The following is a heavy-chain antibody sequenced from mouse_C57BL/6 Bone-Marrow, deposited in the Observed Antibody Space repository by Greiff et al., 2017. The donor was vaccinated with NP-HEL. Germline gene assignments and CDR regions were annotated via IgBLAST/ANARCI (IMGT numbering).Heavy chain of an antibody. V-gene: IGHV1-52*01. D-gene: IGHD1-1*01. CDR3: AREGDYGSSEWFAY. J-gene: IGHJ3*01. CDR1: GYTFTSYW. CDR2: IDPSDSET. Sequence: QVQLQQPGAELVRPGSSVKLSCKASGYTFTSYWMHWVKQRPIQGLEWIGNIDPSDSETHYNQKFKDKATLTVDKSSSTAYMQLSSLTSEDSAVYYCAREGDYGSSEWFAYWGQGTLVTVSA.